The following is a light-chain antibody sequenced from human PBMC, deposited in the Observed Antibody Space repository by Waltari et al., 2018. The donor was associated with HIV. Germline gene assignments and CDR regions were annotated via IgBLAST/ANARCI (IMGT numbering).Light chain of an antibody. V-gene: IGKV4-1*01. CDR3: QQYYTTPLT. CDR2: WAF. J-gene: IGKJ4*01. Sequence: DIVMTQSPESLPVSLGERASINCKSSQSLLYTSYNKNFLAWYQQKPGQPPKLLIYWAFTRESGVPDRFSGSVSGTDFTRTISGLQADDVAIYYCQQYYTTPLTFGGGTKVEI. CDR1: QSLLYTSYNKNF.